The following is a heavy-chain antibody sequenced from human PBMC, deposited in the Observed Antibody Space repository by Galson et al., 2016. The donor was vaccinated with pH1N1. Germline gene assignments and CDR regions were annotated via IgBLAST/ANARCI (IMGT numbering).Heavy chain of an antibody. CDR2: IYPGDSDT. D-gene: IGHD6-13*01. J-gene: IGHJ1*01. CDR1: GYSFTSYW. V-gene: IGHV5-51*01. Sequence: QSGAEVKKPGESLKISCKGSGYSFTSYWIGWVRQMPGKGLEWMGIIYPGDSDTRYSPSFQGQVSISADKSISTAYLPWSSLKAADTALYYCGRLTAAGHSEDFQQGDPATLVIFS. CDR3: GRLTAAGHSEDFQQ.